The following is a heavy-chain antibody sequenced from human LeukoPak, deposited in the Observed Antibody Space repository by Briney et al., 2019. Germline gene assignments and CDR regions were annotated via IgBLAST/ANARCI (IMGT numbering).Heavy chain of an antibody. CDR3: ARAEDGCSSASCYGH. Sequence: SETLSLTCSVSGGSISSGIYYWSWIRQSAEKGLEWIGRISTSGDTNYNPSLKSRVTISIDMSKSQFSLKLSSVSAADTAVYSCARAEDGCSSASCYGHWGQGTLVTVSS. D-gene: IGHD2-2*01. J-gene: IGHJ4*02. V-gene: IGHV4-61*02. CDR2: ISTSGDT. CDR1: GGSISSGIYY.